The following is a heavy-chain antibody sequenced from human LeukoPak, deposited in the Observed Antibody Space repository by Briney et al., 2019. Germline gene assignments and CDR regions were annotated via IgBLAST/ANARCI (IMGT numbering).Heavy chain of an antibody. D-gene: IGHD3-16*01. J-gene: IGHJ4*02. V-gene: IGHV3-23*01. CDR1: GFIFSNFA. CDR3: VKRMGCRDFNCYAELDF. Sequence: GGSLRLSCRPSGFIFSNFAMNWVRQAQGEGMEWVSTISSNGGRTYYANSVKRRFSVSRDNSKNTLYLQMNTLRAEDTAIYFCVKRMGCRDFNCYAELDFWGQGTLVTVSS. CDR2: ISSNGGRT.